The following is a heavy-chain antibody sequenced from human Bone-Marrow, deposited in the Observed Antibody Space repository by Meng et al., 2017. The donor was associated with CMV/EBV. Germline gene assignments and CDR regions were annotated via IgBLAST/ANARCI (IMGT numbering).Heavy chain of an antibody. Sequence: GGSLRLSCAASGFTFSNYAMHWVRQAPGKGLEWVTFIRYDGTNTYYADSVKGRFTISRDNSKKMLYLQMSTLRPEDTAVYYCAKHQGFCSGASCYSMDYWGQGTLVTVSS. CDR1: GFTFSNYA. CDR3: AKHQGFCSGASCYSMDY. D-gene: IGHD2-15*01. CDR2: IRYDGTNT. J-gene: IGHJ4*02. V-gene: IGHV3-30*02.